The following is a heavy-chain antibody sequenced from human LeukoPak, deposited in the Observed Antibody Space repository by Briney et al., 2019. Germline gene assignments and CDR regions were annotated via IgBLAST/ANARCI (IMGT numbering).Heavy chain of an antibody. Sequence: PGGSLRLSCAASGFTFSSYWMSWVRQAPGKGLEWVANIKQDGSEKYYVDSVKGRFTISRDNAKNSLYLQMNSLRAEDTAAYYCARLIAVAATRYFDLWGRGTLVTVSS. CDR3: ARLIAVAATRYFDL. J-gene: IGHJ2*01. CDR2: IKQDGSEK. D-gene: IGHD6-19*01. V-gene: IGHV3-7*03. CDR1: GFTFSSYW.